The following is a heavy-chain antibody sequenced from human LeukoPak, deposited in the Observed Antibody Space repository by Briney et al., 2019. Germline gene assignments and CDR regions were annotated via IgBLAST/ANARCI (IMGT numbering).Heavy chain of an antibody. CDR3: ATETNGRHYDY. D-gene: IGHD1-14*01. CDR1: GLTFSTSG. J-gene: IGHJ4*02. V-gene: IGHV3-21*06. CDR2: IGPTGSDR. Sequence: GGSLRLSCTASGLTFSTSGFNWVRQAPGKGLEWVASIGPTGSDRYHADSVKGRFTISRDNANNFLYLQMNSLRAEDTAVYYCATETNGRHYDYWGQGTLLTVSS.